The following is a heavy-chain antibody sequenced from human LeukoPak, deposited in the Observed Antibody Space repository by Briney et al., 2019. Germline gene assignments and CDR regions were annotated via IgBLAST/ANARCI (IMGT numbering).Heavy chain of an antibody. CDR3: ARSKATIWGYYYYYMDV. CDR1: AGSISSNY. D-gene: IGHD5-24*01. Sequence: SETLSLTCTVSAGSISSNYWSWIRQPPGKGLEWIWYIYYIVSTNYNPSLKSRVTISVDTSKNQFSLKLSSVTAADTAVYYCARSKATIWGYYYYYMDVWGKGTTVTVSS. CDR2: IYYIVST. V-gene: IGHV4-59*01. J-gene: IGHJ6*03.